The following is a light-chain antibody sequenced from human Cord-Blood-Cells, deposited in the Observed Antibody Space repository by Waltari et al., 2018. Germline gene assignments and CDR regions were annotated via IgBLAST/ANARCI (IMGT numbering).Light chain of an antibody. CDR3: QQSYSTPLFT. V-gene: IGKV1-39*01. J-gene: IGKJ3*01. CDR2: AAS. CDR1: QSNSSY. Sequence: EIQMTQSPSSLSASVGARVTITCRASQSNSSYLNWYQQKPGTAPKLLIYAASSLQSGVPSRCSGSGSGTDFTLTISSLQPEDFATYYCQQSYSTPLFTFGPGTKVDIK.